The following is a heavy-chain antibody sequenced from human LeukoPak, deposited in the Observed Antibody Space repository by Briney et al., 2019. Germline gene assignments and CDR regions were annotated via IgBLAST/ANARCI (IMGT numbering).Heavy chain of an antibody. D-gene: IGHD3-22*01. V-gene: IGHV3-7*01. Sequence: GGSLRLSCAASGFSLSSHWMSWVRQAPGKGLEWVANINQDGSARYYVDSVKGRFTTSRDNAKNSMYLQMNSLRAEDTAVYYCARDRGIPSDSSGYSSWGQGTLVTVSS. CDR3: ARDRGIPSDSSGYSS. CDR2: INQDGSAR. CDR1: GFSLSSHW. J-gene: IGHJ4*02.